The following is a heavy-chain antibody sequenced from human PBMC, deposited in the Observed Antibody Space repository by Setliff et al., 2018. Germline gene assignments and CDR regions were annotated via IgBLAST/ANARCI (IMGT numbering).Heavy chain of an antibody. V-gene: IGHV4-39*01. D-gene: IGHD1-1*01. J-gene: IGHJ4*02. CDR3: ARTGTYRYFDS. CDR1: GGSLRLSCTASGFTS. Sequence: PSETLSLTCTVSGGSLRLSCTASGFTSGDYAMTWIRQPPGKGLEWIGRIYHGGKTYYNTSLESRLTISVDTSKNQFSLKLRSVTAADTAVYYCARTGTYRYFDSWGQGTLVTVSS. CDR2: IYHGGKT.